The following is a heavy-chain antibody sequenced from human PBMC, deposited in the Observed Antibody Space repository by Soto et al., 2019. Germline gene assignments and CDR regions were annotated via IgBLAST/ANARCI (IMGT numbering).Heavy chain of an antibody. J-gene: IGHJ4*02. Sequence: PSETLSLTCTVSGGSISSGGYYWSWIRQHPGKGLEWIGYIYYSGSTYYNPSLKSRVTISVDTSKNQFSLKLSSVTAADTAVYYCARAQFEMGAAPDYWGQGTLVTVSS. V-gene: IGHV4-31*02. D-gene: IGHD1-26*01. CDR1: GGSISSGGYY. CDR2: IYYSGST. CDR3: ARAQFEMGAAPDY.